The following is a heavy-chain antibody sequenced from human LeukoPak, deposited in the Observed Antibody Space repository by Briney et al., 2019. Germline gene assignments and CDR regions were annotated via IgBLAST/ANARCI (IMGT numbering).Heavy chain of an antibody. CDR1: GGSISSGSYY. J-gene: IGHJ4*02. Sequence: PSETLSLTCTVSGGSISSGSYYWSWIRQPAGKGLEWIGRIYTSGSTKYNPSLKSRVTISVDTSKNQFSLKLSSVTVADTAVYYCARAVDTAMVLWGQGTLVTVSS. CDR2: IYTSGST. CDR3: ARAVDTAMVL. D-gene: IGHD5-18*01. V-gene: IGHV4-61*02.